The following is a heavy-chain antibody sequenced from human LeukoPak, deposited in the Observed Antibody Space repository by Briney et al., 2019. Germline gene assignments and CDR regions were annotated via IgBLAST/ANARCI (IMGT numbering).Heavy chain of an antibody. CDR1: GYTFTSYY. Sequence: ASVKVSCKASGYTFTSYYMHWVRQAPGQGLEWMGIINPSGGSTSYAQKFQGRVTMTRDTSKNQFSLKLSSVTAADTAVYYCARDPYNWNDENPIDIWGQGTMVTVSS. V-gene: IGHV1-46*01. D-gene: IGHD1-1*01. CDR2: INPSGGST. CDR3: ARDPYNWNDENPIDI. J-gene: IGHJ3*02.